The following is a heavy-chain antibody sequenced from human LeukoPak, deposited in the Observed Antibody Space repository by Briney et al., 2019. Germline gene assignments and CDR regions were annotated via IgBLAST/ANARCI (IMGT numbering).Heavy chain of an antibody. D-gene: IGHD6-13*01. Sequence: ASVKVSCKASGYTFTSYDINWVRQATGQGLEWMGWISAYNGNTNYAQKLQGRVTMTTDTSTSTAYMELRSLRSDDTAVYYCARVRGRIAAAEKWGQGTLVTVSS. J-gene: IGHJ4*02. CDR2: ISAYNGNT. V-gene: IGHV1-18*01. CDR3: ARVRGRIAAAEK. CDR1: GYTFTSYD.